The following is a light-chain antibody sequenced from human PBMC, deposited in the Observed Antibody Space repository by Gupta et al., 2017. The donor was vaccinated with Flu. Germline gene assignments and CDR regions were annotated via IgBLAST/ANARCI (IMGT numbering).Light chain of an antibody. CDR1: QSINTW. CDR3: QQYNTYSYS. CDR2: EAS. V-gene: IGKV1-5*03. Sequence: DIQMTQSPSTLSALVGDRVTITCRASQSINTWLAWYQQKPGKAPKLLISEASNLESGVPSRFSGSGSGTEFTLTISSLQPDDFATYYCQQYNTYSYSFGQATELEIK. J-gene: IGKJ2*03.